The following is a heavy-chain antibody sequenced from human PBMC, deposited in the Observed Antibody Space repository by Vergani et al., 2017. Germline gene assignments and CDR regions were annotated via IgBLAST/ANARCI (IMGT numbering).Heavy chain of an antibody. D-gene: IGHD4-17*01. V-gene: IGHV5-10-1*03. CDR3: ARGGDYGNWFDP. J-gene: IGHJ5*02. CDR2: IDPSDSYT. CDR1: GYSFTSYW. Sequence: EVQLVPSGAEVKTPGESLRISCTGSGYSFTSYWISWVRQMPGKGLEWMGRIDPSDSYTNYSPSFQGHVTISADKSISTAYLQWSRLKASDTAMYYCARGGDYGNWFDPWGQGTLVTVSS.